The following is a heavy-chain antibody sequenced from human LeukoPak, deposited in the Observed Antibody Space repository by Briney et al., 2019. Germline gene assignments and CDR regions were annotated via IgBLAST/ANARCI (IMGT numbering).Heavy chain of an antibody. V-gene: IGHV7-4-1*02. CDR1: GYTFTSYA. J-gene: IGHJ4*02. CDR2: INTNTGNP. Sequence: ASVKVSCKASGYTFTSYAMNWVRQAPGQGLEWMGWINTNTGNPTYAQGFTGRFVFSLDTSVSTAYLQISSLKAEDTAVYYCARAYPGIAAAGPQVRPQFDYWGQGTLVTVSS. CDR3: ARAYPGIAAAGPQVRPQFDY. D-gene: IGHD6-13*01.